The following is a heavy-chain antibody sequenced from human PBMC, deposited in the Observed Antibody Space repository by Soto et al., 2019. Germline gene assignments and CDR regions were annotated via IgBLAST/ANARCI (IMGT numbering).Heavy chain of an antibody. D-gene: IGHD2-15*01. CDR1: GFTFSSYA. V-gene: IGHV3-23*01. CDR3: ARGGGCSGGSCNFDY. Sequence: GGSLRLSCAASGFTFSSYAMSWVRQAPGKGLEWVPAISGSGGSTYYADSAKGRFTISRDNSKNTLYLQMNSLRAEDTAVYYCARGGGCSGGSCNFDYWGQGTLVTVSS. CDR2: ISGSGGST. J-gene: IGHJ4*02.